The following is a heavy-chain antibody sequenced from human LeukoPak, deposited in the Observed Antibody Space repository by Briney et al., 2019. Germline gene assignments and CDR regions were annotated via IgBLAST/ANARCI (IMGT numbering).Heavy chain of an antibody. V-gene: IGHV1-69*04. J-gene: IGHJ4*02. Sequence: GASLKVSSTPSRGTSISDALSCVRQAPGQGLEWMERIIPILGIANYAQQFQGRVTIAADKSTSTAYVQLGSLRSEDTAVYYCASDHSPGWGQGTLVTVSS. CDR1: RGTSISDA. CDR3: ASDHSPG. CDR2: IIPILGIA.